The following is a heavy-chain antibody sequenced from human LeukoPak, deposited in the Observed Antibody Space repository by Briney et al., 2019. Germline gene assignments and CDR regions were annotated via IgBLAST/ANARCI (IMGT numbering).Heavy chain of an antibody. V-gene: IGHV3-21*01. CDR2: ISSSSSYI. J-gene: IGHJ3*02. CDR3: ARGLPLHLYGGGAFDI. CDR1: GFTFSSYS. Sequence: GGSLRLSCAASGFTFSSYSMNWVRQAPGKGLEWVSSISSSSSYIYYADSVKGRFTISRDNAQNSLYLQMNSLRAEDTAVYYCARGLPLHLYGGGAFDIWGQGTMVTVSS. D-gene: IGHD4-23*01.